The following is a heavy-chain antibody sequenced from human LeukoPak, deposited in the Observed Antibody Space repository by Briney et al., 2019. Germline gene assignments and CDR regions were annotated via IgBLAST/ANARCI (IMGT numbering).Heavy chain of an antibody. Sequence: GGSLRLSCAASGFXFSSFAISWVRQAPGKGLEYVSAISSNGGGTYYANSVKGRFTISRDNSKNTLYLQVGSLRVEDMGVYYCARITEGYSYGGYFDYWGQGTLVTVSS. CDR1: GFXFSSFA. J-gene: IGHJ4*02. D-gene: IGHD5-18*01. V-gene: IGHV3-64*01. CDR3: ARITEGYSYGGYFDY. CDR2: ISSNGGGT.